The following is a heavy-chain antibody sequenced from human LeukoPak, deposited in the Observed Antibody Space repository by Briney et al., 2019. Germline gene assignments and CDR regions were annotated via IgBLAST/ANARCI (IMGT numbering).Heavy chain of an antibody. CDR2: INPNTGGT. V-gene: IGHV1-2*06. D-gene: IGHD5-24*01. J-gene: IGHJ3*02. CDR1: GYTFTGYY. Sequence: ASVKASCKASGYTFTGYYMNRVRQAPGQGLEWLGRINPNTGGTNYAQNFQGRVTMTRDTSISTAYMELSRLRSDDTAVYYCARVGDGLNDAFDIWGQGTMVTVSS. CDR3: ARVGDGLNDAFDI.